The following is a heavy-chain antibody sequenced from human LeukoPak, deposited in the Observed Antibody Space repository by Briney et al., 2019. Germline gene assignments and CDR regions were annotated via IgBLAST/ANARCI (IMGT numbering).Heavy chain of an antibody. CDR1: GGSFSGYY. V-gene: IGHV4-34*01. Sequence: PSETLSLTCAVYGGSFSGYYWSWIRQPPGKGLEWIGEINHSGSTNYNPSLKSRVTISVDTSKNQFSLKLSSVTAADTAVYYCARRPGIAVAGTPYDYWGQGTLVTVSS. CDR3: ARRPGIAVAGTPYDY. D-gene: IGHD6-19*01. J-gene: IGHJ4*02. CDR2: INHSGST.